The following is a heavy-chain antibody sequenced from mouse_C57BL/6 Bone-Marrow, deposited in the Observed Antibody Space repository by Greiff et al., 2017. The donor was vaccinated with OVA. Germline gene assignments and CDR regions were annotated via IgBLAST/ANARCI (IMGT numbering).Heavy chain of an antibody. J-gene: IGHJ4*01. D-gene: IGHD2-4*01. CDR2: IYPGGGYT. Sequence: VQLQQSGAELVRPGTSVTLSCKASGYTFTNYWIGWAKQRPGHGLEWIGDIYPGGGYTNYNGKFKGKATLTADKSSSTAYMQFSSLTSEDSAIYDGARSDDYDRGYYAMDYWGQGTSVTVSS. V-gene: IGHV1-63*01. CDR3: ARSDDYDRGYYAMDY. CDR1: GYTFTNYW.